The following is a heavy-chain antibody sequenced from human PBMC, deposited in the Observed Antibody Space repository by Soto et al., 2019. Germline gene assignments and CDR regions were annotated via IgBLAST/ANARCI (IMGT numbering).Heavy chain of an antibody. CDR2: ISFDGSKK. CDR3: AREDDYNDRYFYYGLDV. Sequence: QAQLVESGGGVVQPGRSLRLSCAASGFTFRNYALHWVRQAPGKGLEWVAVISFDGSKKYYADSVKGRFTISRDTFRNTLYLQMNSLRAEDAGLYFCAREDDYNDRYFYYGLDVWGQGTTVTVSS. V-gene: IGHV3-30-3*01. J-gene: IGHJ6*02. D-gene: IGHD4-4*01. CDR1: GFTFRNYA.